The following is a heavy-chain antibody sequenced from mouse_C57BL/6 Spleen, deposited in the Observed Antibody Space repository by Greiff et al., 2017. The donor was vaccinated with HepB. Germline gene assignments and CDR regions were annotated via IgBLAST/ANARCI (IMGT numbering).Heavy chain of an antibody. V-gene: IGHV1-52*01. CDR1: GYTFTSYW. CDR2: IDPSDSET. Sequence: QVHVKQSGAELVRPGSSVKLSCKASGYTFTSYWMHWVKQRPIQGLEWIGNIDPSDSETHYNQKFKDKATLTVDKSSSTAYMQLSSLTSEDSAVYYCARGRRGFAYWGQGTLVTVSA. CDR3: ARGRRGFAY. J-gene: IGHJ3*01.